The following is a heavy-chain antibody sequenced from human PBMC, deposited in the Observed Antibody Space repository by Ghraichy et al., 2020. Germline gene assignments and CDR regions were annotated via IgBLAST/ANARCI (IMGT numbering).Heavy chain of an antibody. Sequence: KWGGGARGRGVEWVSAISSSSSYIKYAESVKGGFTISRDNAKNSLYLQLNSLRAEDTAVYYCARGRVSGIAALVFRGQGTLITVSS. CDR3: ARGRVSGIAALVF. D-gene: IGHD6-25*01. J-gene: IGHJ4*02. V-gene: IGHV3-21*01. CDR2: ISSSSSYI.